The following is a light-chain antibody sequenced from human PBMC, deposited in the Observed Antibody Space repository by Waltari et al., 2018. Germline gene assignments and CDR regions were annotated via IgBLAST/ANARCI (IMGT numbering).Light chain of an antibody. CDR3: QQYGSSPLVT. CDR2: GAS. J-gene: IGKJ3*01. Sequence: ELVLTQSPGPLSLSPGERATLSCRASQSVSSSYLAWYQQKPGQAPRLLIYGASSSATGIPDRFSGSGSGTDFTLTISRLEPEDFAVYYCQQYGSSPLVTFGPGTKVDIK. CDR1: QSVSSSY. V-gene: IGKV3-20*01.